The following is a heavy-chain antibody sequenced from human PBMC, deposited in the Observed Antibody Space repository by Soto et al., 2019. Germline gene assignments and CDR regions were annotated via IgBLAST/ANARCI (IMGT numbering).Heavy chain of an antibody. CDR1: GGSISSSSYY. D-gene: IGHD6-19*01. V-gene: IGHV4-39*01. CDR2: IYYSGST. CDR3: LAPRPLKYSSGSNDDY. Sequence: SETLSLTCTVSGGSISSSSYYWGWLRQPPGKGLEWIGSIYYSGSTYYNPSLKSRVTISVDTSKNQFSLKLSSVTAADTAVYYCLAPRPLKYSSGSNDDYWGQGTLVTVSS. J-gene: IGHJ4*02.